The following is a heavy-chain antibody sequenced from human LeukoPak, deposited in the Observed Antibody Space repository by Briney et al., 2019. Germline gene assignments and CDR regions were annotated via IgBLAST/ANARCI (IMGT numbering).Heavy chain of an antibody. CDR3: ARDAYYYDSSGYYLGGFYYYYGMDV. V-gene: IGHV3-7*01. J-gene: IGHJ6*02. Sequence: PGGSLRLSCAASGFTFSSYWMIWVRQAPGKGLEWVANIKQDGSEKYYVDSVKGRFTISRDNAKNSLYLQMNSLRAEDTAVYYCARDAYYYDSSGYYLGGFYYYYGMDVWGQGTTVTVSS. CDR2: IKQDGSEK. CDR1: GFTFSSYW. D-gene: IGHD3-22*01.